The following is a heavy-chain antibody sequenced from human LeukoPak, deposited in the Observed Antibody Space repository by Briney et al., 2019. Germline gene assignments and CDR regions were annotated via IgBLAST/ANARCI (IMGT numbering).Heavy chain of an antibody. D-gene: IGHD2-15*01. V-gene: IGHV1-2*02. CDR1: GYTFTGYY. CDR2: INPNSGGS. Sequence: ASVKVSCKASGYTFTGYYIHWVRQARGQGLEWMGWINPNSGGSYYAQKFQGRVTMTRDTSITTVYMELSRLRSGDAAVYYCARMDCSGGSCYHYYYGMDVWGQGTTVSVSS. CDR3: ARMDCSGGSCYHYYYGMDV. J-gene: IGHJ6*02.